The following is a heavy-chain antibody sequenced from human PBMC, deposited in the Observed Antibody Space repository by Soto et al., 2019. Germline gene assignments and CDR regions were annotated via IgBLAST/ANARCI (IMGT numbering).Heavy chain of an antibody. Sequence: QVQLVESGGGVVQPGRSLRLSCAASGFTFSSYGMHWVRQAPGKGLEWVAVIWYDGSNKYYADSVKGRFTISRDNSKNTLYLQMNSLRAEDTAVYYCARVAFGEDYFDYWGQGTLVTVSS. V-gene: IGHV3-33*01. D-gene: IGHD3-10*01. CDR3: ARVAFGEDYFDY. J-gene: IGHJ4*02. CDR1: GFTFSSYG. CDR2: IWYDGSNK.